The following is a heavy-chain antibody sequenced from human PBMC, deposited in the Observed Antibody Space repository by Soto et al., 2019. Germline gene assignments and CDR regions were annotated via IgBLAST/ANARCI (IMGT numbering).Heavy chain of an antibody. D-gene: IGHD3-3*01. V-gene: IGHV1-2*02. CDR3: ARGGGVGVAGSAAFDM. CDR2: INPATGAA. Sequence: QLHLVQSGAVVKKPGASVTVSCSASGYPVTAYYMHWVRQAPGRGLEWMGGINPATGAAKYTQTFQGRVTMTRDTSTSTVCMELGGLTSEATAVFYCARGGGVGVAGSAAFDMWGQGTLVTVSS. J-gene: IGHJ3*02. CDR1: GYPVTAYY.